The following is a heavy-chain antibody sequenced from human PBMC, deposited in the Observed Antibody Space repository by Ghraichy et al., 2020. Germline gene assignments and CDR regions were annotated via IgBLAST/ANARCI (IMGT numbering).Heavy chain of an antibody. CDR2: INSDGSGT. CDR3: ARGDGSGSYPLDY. CDR1: GFTFSSYW. V-gene: IGHV3-74*01. J-gene: IGHJ4*02. D-gene: IGHD3-10*01. Sequence: GGSLRLSCAASGFTFSSYWMHWVRQAPGKGLVWVSRINSDGSGTSYADSVKGRFTISRDNAKNTLYLQMNSLRAKDTAVYYCARGDGSGSYPLDYWGQGTLVTVSS.